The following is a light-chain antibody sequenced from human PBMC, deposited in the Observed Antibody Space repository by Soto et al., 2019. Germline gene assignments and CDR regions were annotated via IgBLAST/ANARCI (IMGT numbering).Light chain of an antibody. V-gene: IGKV1-39*01. CDR3: QQYYSYPIT. CDR1: QSISTH. CDR2: AAS. Sequence: DIQMTQSPSSLSASVGDRVSITCRASQSISTHLSWYQQKPGKAPKLLIYAASTLQSGVPSRFSGSGSGTDFTLTISCLQSEDFATYYCQQYYSYPITFGQGTRLEIK. J-gene: IGKJ5*01.